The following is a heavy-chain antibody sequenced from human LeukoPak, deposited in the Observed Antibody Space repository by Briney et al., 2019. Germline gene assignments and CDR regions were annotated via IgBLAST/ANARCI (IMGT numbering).Heavy chain of an antibody. Sequence: GASVKVSCKASGYTFTSYGISWVRQAPGQGLEWMGWISAYNGNTNYAQKLQGRVTITRDTSASTAYMELSSLRSEDTAVYYCAREGPYALGTAFDIWGQGTMVTVSS. CDR1: GYTFTSYG. CDR2: ISAYNGNT. V-gene: IGHV1-18*01. CDR3: AREGPYALGTAFDI. D-gene: IGHD2-8*01. J-gene: IGHJ3*02.